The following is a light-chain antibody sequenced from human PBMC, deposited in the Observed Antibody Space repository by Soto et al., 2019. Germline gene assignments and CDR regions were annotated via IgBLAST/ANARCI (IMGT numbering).Light chain of an antibody. CDR1: NTDVGGYNY. Sequence: QSALTQPASVSGSPGQSITVSCTGTNTDVGGYNYVSWYQHRPGKAPRLMIYEVRNRLSGVSNRFSGSKSGNTASLTISGLQSEDEAGYYCTSYTPTGALVFGSGTKLTVL. CDR2: EVR. V-gene: IGLV2-14*01. CDR3: TSYTPTGALV. J-gene: IGLJ3*02.